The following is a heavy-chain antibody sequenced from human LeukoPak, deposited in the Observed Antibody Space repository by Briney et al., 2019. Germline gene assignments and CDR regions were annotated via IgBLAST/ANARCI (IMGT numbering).Heavy chain of an antibody. CDR2: INHSGST. J-gene: IGHJ5*02. Sequence: PSETLSLTCAVYGGSFSGYYWSWIRQPPGKGLEWIGEINHSGSTYYNPSLKSRVTISIDTSNNQFYLKLSSLTAADTAVYYCARDIGAYYGSGSNWFDPWGQGTLVTVSS. D-gene: IGHD3-10*01. CDR3: ARDIGAYYGSGSNWFDP. CDR1: GGSFSGYY. V-gene: IGHV4-34*01.